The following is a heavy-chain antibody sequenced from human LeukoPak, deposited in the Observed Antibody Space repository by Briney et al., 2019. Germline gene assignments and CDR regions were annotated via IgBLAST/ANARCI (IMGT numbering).Heavy chain of an antibody. CDR3: ARPDSSGYYVV. CDR2: IYPADSDT. CDR1: GYSFSSYW. D-gene: IGHD6-19*01. J-gene: IGHJ4*02. V-gene: IGHV5-51*01. Sequence: GESLKISCKGSGYSFSSYWIAWVRQMPGKGLEWMAIIYPADSDTRYSPSFQGQVTISADKSISTAYLQWSSLKASDTATYYCARPDSSGYYVVWGQGTLVTVSS.